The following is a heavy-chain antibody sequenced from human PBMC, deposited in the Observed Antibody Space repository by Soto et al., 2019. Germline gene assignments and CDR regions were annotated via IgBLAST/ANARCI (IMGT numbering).Heavy chain of an antibody. CDR2: IIPIFGTA. J-gene: IGHJ4*02. CDR3: ARDLSVFGDDYALFDY. V-gene: IGHV1-69*13. CDR1: GGTFSSYA. D-gene: IGHD4-17*01. Sequence: SVKVSCRASGGTFSSYAISWVRQAPGQGLEWMGGIIPIFGTANYAQKFQGRVTITADESTSTAYMELSSLRSEDTAVYYCARDLSVFGDDYALFDYWGQGTLVTVSS.